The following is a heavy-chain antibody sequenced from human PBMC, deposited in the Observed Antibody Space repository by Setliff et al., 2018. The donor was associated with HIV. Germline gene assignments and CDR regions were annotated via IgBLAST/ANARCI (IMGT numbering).Heavy chain of an antibody. V-gene: IGHV4-59*01. CDR3: ARGDTYYHDRSGYVKSALDAFDI. D-gene: IGHD3-22*01. CDR1: GVSINTYY. J-gene: IGHJ3*02. Sequence: SETLSLTCSVSGVSINTYYWSWIRQPPGKGLEWFGYIYNGGNTNYNPSLESRVSMSLDTSKNQFSLKLTSVTAADTAAYHCARGDTYYHDRSGYVKSALDAFDIWGRGTLVTVSS. CDR2: IYNGGNT.